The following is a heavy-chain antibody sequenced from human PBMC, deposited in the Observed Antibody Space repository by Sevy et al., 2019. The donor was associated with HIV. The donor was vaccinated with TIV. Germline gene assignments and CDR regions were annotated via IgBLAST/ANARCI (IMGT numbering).Heavy chain of an antibody. J-gene: IGHJ4*02. CDR3: AGRGDSGGWYHFDY. CDR2: IYTTDSDA. CDR1: GYSFTSSW. D-gene: IGHD6-19*01. V-gene: IGHV5-51*01. Sequence: GESLKISCKASGYSFTSSWIGWVRQMPGKGLEWMGIIYTTDSDARYSPSLEGQVTIPVDKSISTAYLQWSSLKASDTAMYYCAGRGDSGGWYHFDYWGQGTLVTVSS.